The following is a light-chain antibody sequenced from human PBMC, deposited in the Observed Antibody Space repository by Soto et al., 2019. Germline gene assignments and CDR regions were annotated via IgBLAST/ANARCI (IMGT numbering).Light chain of an antibody. CDR1: SSDVGGYNY. CDR2: EVS. Sequence: QSVLTQPPSASGSPGQSVTISCTGTSSDVGGYNYVSWYQQHPGKPPKLMIYEVSKRPSGVPDRFSGSKSGNTASLTVSGLQADDEADYYCASYAGSNNLVFGTGTKVTVL. CDR3: ASYAGSNNLV. V-gene: IGLV2-8*01. J-gene: IGLJ1*01.